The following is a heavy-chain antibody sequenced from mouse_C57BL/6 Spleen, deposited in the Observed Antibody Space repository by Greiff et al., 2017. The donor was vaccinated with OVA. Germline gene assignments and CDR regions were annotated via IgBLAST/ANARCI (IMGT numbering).Heavy chain of an antibody. V-gene: IGHV1-15*01. J-gene: IGHJ4*01. CDR2: IDPETGGT. CDR1: GYTFTDYE. CDR3: TRSDGYNAMHY. D-gene: IGHD2-3*01. Sequence: VQLQQSGAELVRPGASVTLSCKASGYTFTDYEMHWVKQTPVHGLEWIGAIDPETGGTAYNQKFKGKAILTADKSSSTAYMELRSLTSEDSAVYYCTRSDGYNAMHYWGQGTSVTVSS.